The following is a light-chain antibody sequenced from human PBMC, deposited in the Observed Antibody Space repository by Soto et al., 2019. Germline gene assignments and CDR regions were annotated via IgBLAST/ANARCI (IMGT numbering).Light chain of an antibody. Sequence: EVVLTQSPGTLSLSPGERATLSCRASQSVNSNHLAWYQQRPGQAPRLLIYGASSRATGIPDRFSGSGSGTEFTLTISRLEPEDFGVFYCQQYGSSLVTFGQGTRLEIK. CDR1: QSVNSNH. V-gene: IGKV3-20*01. CDR2: GAS. CDR3: QQYGSSLVT. J-gene: IGKJ5*01.